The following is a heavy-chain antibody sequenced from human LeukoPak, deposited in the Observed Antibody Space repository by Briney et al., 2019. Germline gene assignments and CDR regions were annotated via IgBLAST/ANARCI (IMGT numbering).Heavy chain of an antibody. Sequence: PGGSLRLSCAASGFTFSIYAMSWVRQAPGKGLEWVSAISGSGGTAYYADSVKGRFTISRDNSKNTLYLQMNSLRAEDTAVYYCAKEGLYCSSTSCHFPPSHWGQGTLVTVSS. CDR3: AKEGLYCSSTSCHFPPSH. V-gene: IGHV3-23*01. CDR2: ISGSGGTA. CDR1: GFTFSIYA. J-gene: IGHJ4*02. D-gene: IGHD2-2*01.